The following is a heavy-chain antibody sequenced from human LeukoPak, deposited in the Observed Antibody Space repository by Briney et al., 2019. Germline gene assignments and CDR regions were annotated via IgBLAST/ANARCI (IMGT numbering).Heavy chain of an antibody. V-gene: IGHV3-11*01. J-gene: IGHJ3*02. CDR3: ASPMGLIPDSAFDI. CDR2: ISSSGSTI. CDR1: GFTFSDYY. D-gene: IGHD2-2*02. Sequence: GGSLRLSCAASGFTFSDYYMSWIRQAPGKGLEWVSYISSSGSTIYYADSVKGRFTISRDNAKNSLYLQMNSLRAEDTAVYYCASPMGLIPDSAFDIWGQGTMVTVSS.